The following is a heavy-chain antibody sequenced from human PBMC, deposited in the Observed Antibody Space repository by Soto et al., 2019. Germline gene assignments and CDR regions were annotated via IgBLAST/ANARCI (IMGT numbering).Heavy chain of an antibody. D-gene: IGHD1-1*01. CDR3: ARDRSAGDYFYYGMDV. J-gene: IGHJ6*02. CDR1: GFTFSSYG. CDR2: ISYDGSNK. Sequence: GGSLRLSCAASGFTFSSYGMHWVRQAPGKGLEWVAVISYDGSNKYYADSVKGRFTISRDNAKNTLYLQMNSVRDEDTAIYYCARDRSAGDYFYYGMDVWGQGTTVTVSS. V-gene: IGHV3-30*03.